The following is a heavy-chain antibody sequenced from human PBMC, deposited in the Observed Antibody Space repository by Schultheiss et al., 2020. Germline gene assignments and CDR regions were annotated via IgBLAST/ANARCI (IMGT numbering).Heavy chain of an antibody. Sequence: GESLKISCAASGFAFRNYGMHWVRQAPGKGLEWVAALWYDGSKEYYADSVKGRLTISRDNSRDTMYLQINSLRAEDTAVYFCAKDVEQVGGKDYFYGMDVWGQGTTVSVSS. D-gene: IGHD1-26*01. CDR3: AKDVEQVGGKDYFYGMDV. CDR2: LWYDGSKE. CDR1: GFAFRNYG. J-gene: IGHJ6*02. V-gene: IGHV3-33*06.